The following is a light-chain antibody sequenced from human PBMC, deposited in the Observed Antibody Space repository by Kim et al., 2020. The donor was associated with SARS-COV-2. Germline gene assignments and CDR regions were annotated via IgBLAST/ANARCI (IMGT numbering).Light chain of an antibody. V-gene: IGKV3-20*01. J-gene: IGKJ4*01. CDR1: QSVSSTY. Sequence: EIVLTQSPGTLSLSPRERATLSCRASQSVSSTYLAWYQQKSGQAHRLLIYGASSRATGIPDRFSGSGSGTDFTLTISRLDPEDFAVYYCQQHGSSPFTFGRGTKLEI. CDR2: GAS. CDR3: QQHGSSPFT.